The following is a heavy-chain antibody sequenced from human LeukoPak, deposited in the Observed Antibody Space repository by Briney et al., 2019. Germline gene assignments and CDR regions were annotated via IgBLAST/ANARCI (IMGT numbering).Heavy chain of an antibody. D-gene: IGHD6-19*01. CDR2: LGGSFGRT. CDR3: AKDRGSVAVAGIDY. Sequence: GGSLRLSCAASGFTFSTYAMSWVRQAPGKGLEWVSALGGSFGRTYYADSVKGRFTISGDNSKNTLYLQMNSLRAEDTALYYCAKDRGSVAVAGIDYWGQGTLVTVSS. J-gene: IGHJ4*02. V-gene: IGHV3-23*01. CDR1: GFTFSTYA.